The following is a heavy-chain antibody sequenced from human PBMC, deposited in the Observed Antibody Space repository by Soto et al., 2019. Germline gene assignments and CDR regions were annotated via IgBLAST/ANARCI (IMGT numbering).Heavy chain of an antibody. J-gene: IGHJ5*02. Sequence: SESLSLTCTVSGCSISSYYWSWIRQPPGKGLEWIGYIYYSGSTNYNPSLKSRVTISVDTSKNQFSLKLSSVTAADTAVYYCARDQGIPSNDYDSSGYHNWFDPWGQGTLVIVSS. CDR1: GCSISSYY. CDR3: ARDQGIPSNDYDSSGYHNWFDP. CDR2: IYYSGST. V-gene: IGHV4-59*01. D-gene: IGHD3-22*01.